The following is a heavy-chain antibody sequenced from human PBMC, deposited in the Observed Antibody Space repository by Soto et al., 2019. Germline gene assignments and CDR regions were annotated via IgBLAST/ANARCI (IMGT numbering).Heavy chain of an antibody. V-gene: IGHV5-51*01. CDR2: IYPGDSDT. CDR1: GYSFTSYW. J-gene: IGHJ6*02. Sequence: GSLKISCKGSGYSFTSYWIGWVRQMPGKGLEWMGIIYPGDSDTRYSPSFQGQVTISADKSISTAYLQWSSLKASDTAMYYCARIGGYILGGADYYYYYGMDVWGQGTTVTVSS. CDR3: ARIGGYILGGADYYYYYGMDV. D-gene: IGHD3-22*01.